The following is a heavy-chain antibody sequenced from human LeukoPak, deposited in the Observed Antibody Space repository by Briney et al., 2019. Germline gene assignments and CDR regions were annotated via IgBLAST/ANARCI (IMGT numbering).Heavy chain of an antibody. CDR1: GFTLSSYW. V-gene: IGHV3-7*01. CDR2: INQDGSDK. CDR3: ARHMDV. J-gene: IGHJ6*02. Sequence: PGGSLRPSCAASGFTLSSYWMNWVRQAPGNGLEWVAYINQDGSDKFYVDSVKGRFTISRDNAKNSLSLQMNSLRAEDTAVYYCARHMDVWGQGTTVTVSS.